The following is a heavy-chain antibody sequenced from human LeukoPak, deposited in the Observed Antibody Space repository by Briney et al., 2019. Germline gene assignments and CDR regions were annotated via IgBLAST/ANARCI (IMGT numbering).Heavy chain of an antibody. J-gene: IGHJ3*02. CDR1: VFTFRSSA. D-gene: IGHD3-16*01. V-gene: IGHV3-21*01. CDR3: ARDQVYTSLSAFGI. CDR2: ISSSSSYI. Sequence: GGSLRLSFGASVFTFRSSAMHWVRQAPGKGLEWVSSISSSSSYIYSADSVKGRFTISRDNAKNSLYLQMNSLRAEDTALYYCARDQVYTSLSAFGIWGQGTKVTVSS.